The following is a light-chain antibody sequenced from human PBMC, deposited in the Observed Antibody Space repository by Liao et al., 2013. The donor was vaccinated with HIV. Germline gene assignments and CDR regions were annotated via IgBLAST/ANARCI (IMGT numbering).Light chain of an antibody. V-gene: IGLV3-1*01. J-gene: IGLJ3*02. CDR1: KLGNKY. Sequence: SYELTQPPSVSVSPGQTASITCSGDKLGNKYACWYQQKPGQSPVLVIYQNDMRPLEIPERFSGSNSGNTAALTVSGTQAIDEADYYCQTWDSTTAGVFGGGTKLTVL. CDR2: QND. CDR3: QTWDSTTAGV.